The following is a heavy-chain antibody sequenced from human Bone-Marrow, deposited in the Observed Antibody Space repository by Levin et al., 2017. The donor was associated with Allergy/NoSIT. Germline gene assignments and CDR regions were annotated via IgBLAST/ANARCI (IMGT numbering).Heavy chain of an antibody. CDR1: GGPISSGDYY. CDR3: ARGHFYYDILTANYRASWFDP. D-gene: IGHD3-9*01. CDR2: IYYSGST. J-gene: IGHJ5*02. Sequence: SQTLSLTCTVSGGPISSGDYYWSWIRQSPGTGLEWIGYIYYSGSTYYNPSLWSRLSISIDASNNQFSLKLSSVTASDTAVYYCARGHFYYDILTANYRASWFDPWGQGTLVTVSS. V-gene: IGHV4-30-4*01.